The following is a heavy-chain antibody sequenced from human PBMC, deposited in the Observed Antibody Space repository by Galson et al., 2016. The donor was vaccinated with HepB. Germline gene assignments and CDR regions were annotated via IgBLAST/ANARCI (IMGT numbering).Heavy chain of an antibody. CDR2: INPNNSDT. D-gene: IGHD3-3*01. CDR1: GYTFTGYQ. J-gene: IGHJ4*02. V-gene: IGHV1-2*04. CDR3: ARSRCFEWVFLDY. Sequence: SVKVSCKASGYTFTGYQMHWVRQAPGQGLEWMGWINPNNSDTNFAQKFQGSVTMTRDTSIRTAYMELSRLRSDDTAVYYCARSRCFEWVFLDYWGQGTLVTVSS.